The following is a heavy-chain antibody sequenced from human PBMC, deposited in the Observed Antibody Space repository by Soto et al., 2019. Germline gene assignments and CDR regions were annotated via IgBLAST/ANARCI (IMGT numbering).Heavy chain of an antibody. D-gene: IGHD2-2*01. J-gene: IGHJ4*02. Sequence: PSETLSLTCTVSSGSISSGGYYWSWIRQHPGKGLEWIGYIYYSGSTYYNPSLKSRVTISVDTSKNQFSLKLNSVTAADTAVYYCARSSTRANYFDYWGQGTLVTVSS. V-gene: IGHV4-31*03. CDR1: SGSISSGGYY. CDR2: IYYSGST. CDR3: ARSSTRANYFDY.